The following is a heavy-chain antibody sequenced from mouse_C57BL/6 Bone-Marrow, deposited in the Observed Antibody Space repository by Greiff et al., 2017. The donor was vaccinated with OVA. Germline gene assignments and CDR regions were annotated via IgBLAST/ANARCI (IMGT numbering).Heavy chain of an antibody. CDR2: ISDGGSYT. CDR3: ARDLYYVGYAMDY. D-gene: IGHD2-1*01. Sequence: EVKVEESGGGLVKPGGSLKLSCAASGFTFSSYAMSWVRQTPEKRLEWVATISDGGSYTYYPDNVKGRFTISRDNAKNNLYLQMSHLKSEDTAMYYCARDLYYVGYAMDYWGQGTSVTVSS. CDR1: GFTFSSYA. J-gene: IGHJ4*01. V-gene: IGHV5-4*01.